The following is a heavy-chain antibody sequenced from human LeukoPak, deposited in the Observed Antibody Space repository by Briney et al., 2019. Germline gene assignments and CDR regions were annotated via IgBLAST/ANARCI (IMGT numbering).Heavy chain of an antibody. CDR3: ARDVGGGRLD. V-gene: IGHV3-7*01. CDR2: IKQDGREK. J-gene: IGHJ4*02. CDR1: GFTFSSYW. D-gene: IGHD3-16*01. Sequence: GGPLRLSCAASGFTFSSYWMSWVRQAPGKGLEWVANIKQDGREKYYVDSVKGRFTISRDNAKNSLYLQMNSLRADDTAVYYCARDVGGGRLDWGQGTLVTVSS.